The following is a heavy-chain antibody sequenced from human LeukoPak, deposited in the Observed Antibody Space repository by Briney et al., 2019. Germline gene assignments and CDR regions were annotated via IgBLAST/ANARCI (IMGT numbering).Heavy chain of an antibody. CDR3: ARDEGSGWYRGAFDI. Sequence: PGGSLRLSCAASGFTVSSNYMSWVRQAPGKGLEWVSVIYSGGSTYYADSVKGRFTISRDNSKNTLYLQMNSLGAEDTAVYYCARDEGSGWYRGAFDIWGQGTMVTVSS. CDR2: IYSGGST. D-gene: IGHD6-19*01. J-gene: IGHJ3*02. V-gene: IGHV3-53*01. CDR1: GFTVSSNY.